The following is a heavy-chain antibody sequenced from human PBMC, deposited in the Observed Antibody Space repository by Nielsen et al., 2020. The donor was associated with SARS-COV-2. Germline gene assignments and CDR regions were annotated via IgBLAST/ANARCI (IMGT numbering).Heavy chain of an antibody. V-gene: IGHV3-21*01. CDR3: ARDGELYPFGFDY. Sequence: GESLKISCAASGFTFSSYSMNWVRQAPGKGLEWVSSISISSSSFYYTDSVRGRFTISRDNAKSSLYLQMNSLRAEDTAVYYCARDGELYPFGFDYWGQGTLVTVSS. CDR1: GFTFSSYS. CDR2: ISISSSSF. J-gene: IGHJ4*02. D-gene: IGHD3-10*01.